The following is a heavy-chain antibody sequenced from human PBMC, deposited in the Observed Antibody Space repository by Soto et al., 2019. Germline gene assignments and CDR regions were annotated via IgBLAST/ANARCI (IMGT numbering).Heavy chain of an antibody. D-gene: IGHD3-3*01. Sequence: EVQLVESGGGLVQPGGSLRLSCAASGFTFSNYWMHWVRQSPGKGLVWVARISSDGGTTNYADSVKGRFTISRDNAKNTLYLQRHSLGGEVTAVYYCEGGVVAPRWGPGTLVPVSS. J-gene: IGHJ4*02. CDR2: ISSDGGTT. CDR1: GFTFSNYW. V-gene: IGHV3-74*02. CDR3: EGGVVAPR.